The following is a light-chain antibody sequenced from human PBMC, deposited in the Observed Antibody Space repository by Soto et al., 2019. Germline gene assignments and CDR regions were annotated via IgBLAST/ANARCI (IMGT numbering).Light chain of an antibody. Sequence: DIQMTQSPSSLSASVGDRVTITCRASQAIHSYLNWYQQKPGKAPNLLIFDTSTLQSGVPSRFSGSGSGTDFTLTISSLQPEDFETYYCQQRETFGPGTKVDIK. J-gene: IGKJ3*01. V-gene: IGKV1-39*01. CDR1: QAIHSY. CDR2: DTS. CDR3: QQRET.